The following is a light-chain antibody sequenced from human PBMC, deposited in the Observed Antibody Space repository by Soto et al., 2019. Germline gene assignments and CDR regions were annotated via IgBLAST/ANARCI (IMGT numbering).Light chain of an antibody. J-gene: IGKJ3*01. Sequence: DIQMTQSPSSLSASVGDAVTITCRVRQTINNYLSWYRQTPGKAPKLLIYAASSLQSGVPSRFRGSGAGTDFTRAINSLQPEDFETYYCQQLNNYPRTFGPGTKVDIK. CDR2: AAS. V-gene: IGKV1-17*01. CDR1: QTINNY. CDR3: QQLNNYPRT.